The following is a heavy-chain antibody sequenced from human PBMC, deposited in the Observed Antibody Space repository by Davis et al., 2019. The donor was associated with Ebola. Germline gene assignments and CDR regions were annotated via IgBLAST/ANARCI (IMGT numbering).Heavy chain of an antibody. CDR3: AIGYCSGGSSCGMDV. CDR1: GYTFTGYY. Sequence: ASVKVSCKASGYTFTGYYMHWVRQAPGQGLEWMGWINPNSGGTNYAQKFQGWVTMTRDTSISTAYMELSRLRSGDTAVYYCAIGYCSGGSSCGMDVWGQGTTVTVSS. V-gene: IGHV1-2*04. CDR2: INPNSGGT. D-gene: IGHD2-15*01. J-gene: IGHJ6*02.